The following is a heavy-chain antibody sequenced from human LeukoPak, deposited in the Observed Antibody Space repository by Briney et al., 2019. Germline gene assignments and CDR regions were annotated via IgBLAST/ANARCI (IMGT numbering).Heavy chain of an antibody. J-gene: IGHJ6*03. CDR1: GYTFTSYG. Sequence: GASVKVSCKASGYTFTSYGISWVRQAPGQGLEWMGWISAYNGNTNYAQKLQGRVTMTTDTSTSTAYMELRSLRSDDTAVYYCARDGDIVVVPAGYYYYYMDVWGKGTTVTVSS. D-gene: IGHD2-2*01. V-gene: IGHV1-18*01. CDR3: ARDGDIVVVPAGYYYYYMDV. CDR2: ISAYNGNT.